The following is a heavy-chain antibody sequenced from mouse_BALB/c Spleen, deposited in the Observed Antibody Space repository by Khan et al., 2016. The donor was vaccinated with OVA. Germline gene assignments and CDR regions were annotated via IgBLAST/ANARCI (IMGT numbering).Heavy chain of an antibody. CDR2: ISPGSGDT. CDR1: GYTFTDYY. V-gene: IGHV1-77*01. CDR3: ARRNYFGYTFAY. Sequence: LEGSGAELARPGASVKLSCKASGYTFTDYYINWVKQRTGQGLEWIGEISPGSGDTYYNEKFKGKATLTADKSSSTVYMQLSSLTAEASAVYFCARRNYFGYTFAYWGQGTLVTVSA. D-gene: IGHD1-2*01. J-gene: IGHJ3*01.